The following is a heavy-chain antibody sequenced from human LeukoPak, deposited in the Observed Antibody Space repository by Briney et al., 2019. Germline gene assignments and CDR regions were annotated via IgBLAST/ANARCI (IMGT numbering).Heavy chain of an antibody. D-gene: IGHD2-15*01. Sequence: TGGSLRLSCAASGFTFRNYWMGWVRQAPGKGLEWVANTKPDGTAEYYADSVRGRFTTPRDNANNFLYLQMNSLRGEDTAVYYCARDGGLHTNFDYWGQGTLVTVSS. CDR2: TKPDGTAE. CDR3: ARDGGLHTNFDY. J-gene: IGHJ4*02. V-gene: IGHV3-7*01. CDR1: GFTFRNYW.